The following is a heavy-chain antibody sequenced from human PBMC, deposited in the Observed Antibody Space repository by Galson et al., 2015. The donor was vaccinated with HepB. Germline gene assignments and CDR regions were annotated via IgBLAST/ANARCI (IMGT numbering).Heavy chain of an antibody. V-gene: IGHV1-2*02. Sequence: SVKVSCKASGYTFTGYYMHWVRQAPGQGLEWMGWINPNSGGTNYAQKFQGRVTMTRDTSISTAYMELRSLRSDDTAVYYCARATISGGTINYFDYWGQGTLVTVSS. J-gene: IGHJ4*02. CDR3: ARATISGGTINYFDY. CDR1: GYTFTGYY. CDR2: INPNSGGT. D-gene: IGHD1-7*01.